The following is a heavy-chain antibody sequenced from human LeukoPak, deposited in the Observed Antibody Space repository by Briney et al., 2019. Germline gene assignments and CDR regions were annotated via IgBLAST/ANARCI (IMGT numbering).Heavy chain of an antibody. Sequence: SETLSLTCTVSGGSISSYYWSWIRQPAGKGLEWIGRIYTSGSTNYNPSLKSRVTMSVDTSKNQFSLKLSSVTAADTAVYYCGRNKPSGGTPGELHYWGQGTLVTVPS. CDR2: IYTSGST. CDR3: GRNKPSGGTPGELHY. D-gene: IGHD4-23*01. CDR1: GGSISSYY. V-gene: IGHV4-4*07. J-gene: IGHJ4*02.